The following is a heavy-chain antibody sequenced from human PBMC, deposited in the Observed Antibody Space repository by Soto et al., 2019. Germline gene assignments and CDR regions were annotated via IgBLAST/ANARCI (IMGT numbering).Heavy chain of an antibody. D-gene: IGHD2-15*01. CDR1: GGTFSSYT. Sequence: ASVKVSCKASGGTFSSYTISWVRQAPGQGLEWMGRIIPILGIANYAQKFQGRVTITADKSTSTAYMELRSLRSDDTAVYYCARDLGPVPGYCSGGSCYSIDYWGQGTLVTVSS. CDR3: ARDLGPVPGYCSGGSCYSIDY. CDR2: IIPILGIA. V-gene: IGHV1-69*04. J-gene: IGHJ4*02.